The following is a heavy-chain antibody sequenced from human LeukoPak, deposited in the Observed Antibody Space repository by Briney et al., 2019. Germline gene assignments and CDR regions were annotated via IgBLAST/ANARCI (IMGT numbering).Heavy chain of an antibody. J-gene: IGHJ6*02. CDR1: GGSISSYY. V-gene: IGHV4-59*08. CDR3: ARHGWFGEENYYYYGMDV. CDR2: IYYSRST. Sequence: PSETLSLTCTVSGGSISSYYWSWIRQPPGKGLEWIGYIYYSRSTNYNPSLKSRVTISVDTSKNQFSLKLSSVTAADTAVYYCARHGWFGEENYYYYGMDVWGQGTTVTVSS. D-gene: IGHD3-10*01.